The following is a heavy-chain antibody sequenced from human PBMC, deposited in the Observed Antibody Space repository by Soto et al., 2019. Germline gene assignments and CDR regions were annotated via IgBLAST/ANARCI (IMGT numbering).Heavy chain of an antibody. D-gene: IGHD1-1*01. V-gene: IGHV4-4*07. CDR1: GASISGFY. Sequence: SETLSLTCTVSGASISGFYWSWIRKSAGKGLEWIGRIYATGTTDYNPSLKSRVMMSVDTSKKQFSLKLRSVTAADTAVCYCVRDGTKTLRDWFDPWGQGISVTVSS. CDR3: VRDGTKTLRDWFDP. J-gene: IGHJ5*02. CDR2: IYATGTT.